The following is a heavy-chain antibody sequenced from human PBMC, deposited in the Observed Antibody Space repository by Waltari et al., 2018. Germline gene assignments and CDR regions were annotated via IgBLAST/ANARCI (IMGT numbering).Heavy chain of an antibody. CDR2: IHHSGRI. V-gene: IGHV4-4*02. J-gene: IGHJ4*02. D-gene: IGHD2-8*02. CDR3: ASDRGVGLYLDN. Sequence: NYWWRWVRQSPDNVLKVIGQIHHSGRIFYDPSLKSRITRSEDASKNQFSLRVNAVTAADTAVCYCASDRGVGLYLDNWGQGTLVSVSS. CDR1: NYW.